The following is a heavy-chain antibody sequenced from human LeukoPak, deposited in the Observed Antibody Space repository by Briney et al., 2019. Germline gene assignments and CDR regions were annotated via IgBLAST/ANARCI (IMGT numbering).Heavy chain of an antibody. J-gene: IGHJ1*01. CDR3: ARGPYGSGSYSSEYFQN. CDR1: GYTFTSYY. CDR2: INPSGGST. V-gene: IGHV1-46*01. D-gene: IGHD3-10*01. Sequence: ASVKVSCKASGYTFTSYYMHWVRQAPGQGLEWMGIINPSGGSTSYAQKFRGRVTMTRDTSTSTVYMELSSLRSEDTAVYYCARGPYGSGSYSSEYFQNWGQGTLVTVSS.